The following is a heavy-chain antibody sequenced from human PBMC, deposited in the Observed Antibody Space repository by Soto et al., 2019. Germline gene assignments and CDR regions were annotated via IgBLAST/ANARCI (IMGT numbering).Heavy chain of an antibody. CDR2: IYSSGST. J-gene: IGHJ5*02. Sequence: SETLSLTCTVSGGSISSSSYYWGWIRQPPGKGLEWIGRIYSSGSTNYNPSLKSRVTISLDTSMSHFSLRLRSVSAADTAVYYCARGQRFSDWFDPWGQGTLVTVSS. V-gene: IGHV4-39*07. D-gene: IGHD3-3*01. CDR3: ARGQRFSDWFDP. CDR1: GGSISSSSYY.